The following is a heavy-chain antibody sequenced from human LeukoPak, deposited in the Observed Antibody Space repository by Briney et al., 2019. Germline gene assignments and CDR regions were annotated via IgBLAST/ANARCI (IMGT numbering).Heavy chain of an antibody. CDR3: ARGLVTSSWYYDY. CDR2: IYTRGIT. Sequence: PSETLSLTCSVSGVSISSYYWGWIRQPAGNGLEWIGRIYTRGITNYNPSLKSRVTMSVDTSKNQFSLKLSSVTAADTAVYYCARGLVTSSWYYDYWGQGTLVTVSS. D-gene: IGHD6-13*01. V-gene: IGHV4-4*07. CDR1: GVSISSYY. J-gene: IGHJ4*02.